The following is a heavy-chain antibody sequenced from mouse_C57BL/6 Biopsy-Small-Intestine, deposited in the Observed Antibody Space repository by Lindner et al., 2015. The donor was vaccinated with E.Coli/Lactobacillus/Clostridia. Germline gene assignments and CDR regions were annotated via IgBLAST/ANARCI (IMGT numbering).Heavy chain of an antibody. CDR2: VNLSSGYT. J-gene: IGHJ2*01. V-gene: IGHV1-4*01. CDR3: AGEGSGSSYSYYFDY. CDR1: GYTFTSYT. Sequence: VQLQESGAELARPGASVKMPCKASGYTFTSYTMHWVKQRPGQGLEWIGYVNLSSGYTKYNQKFKGKATLTVDTSSSTAYMELHSLTSEDSAVYFCAGEGSGSSYSYYFDYWGQGTTLTVSS. D-gene: IGHD1-1*01.